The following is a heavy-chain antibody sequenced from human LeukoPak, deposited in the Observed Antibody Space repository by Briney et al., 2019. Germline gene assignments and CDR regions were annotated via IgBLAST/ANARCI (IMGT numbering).Heavy chain of an antibody. V-gene: IGHV1-2*02. D-gene: IGHD1-26*01. J-gene: IGHJ3*02. CDR1: GYSFTTYY. Sequence: RASVKVSCKASGYSFTTYYIHWVRQAPGQGLEWMGWINPNSGGTNYAQKFQGRVTMTRDTSITTAYMELSRLRSDDTAVYYCARDSGIFRDGFDIWGEGTMVTVSS. CDR2: INPNSGGT. CDR3: ARDSGIFRDGFDI.